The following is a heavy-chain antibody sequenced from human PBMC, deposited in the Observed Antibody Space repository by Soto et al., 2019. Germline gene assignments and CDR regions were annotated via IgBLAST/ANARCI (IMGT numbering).Heavy chain of an antibody. CDR3: ARDPKTSGGQHWAFNYFDS. D-gene: IGHD7-27*01. CDR1: GFSFSISP. CDR2: ISYDGTNK. Sequence: QVQLVESGGGVVQPGRSLRLSCAASGFSFSISPMHWVRQAPGKGPEWVALISYDGTNKFYADSVKGRFTISRDNSKNTLYLQVDSLRPEYAAVYYCARDPKTSGGQHWAFNYFDSWGQGTLVTVSS. V-gene: IGHV3-30-3*01. J-gene: IGHJ4*02.